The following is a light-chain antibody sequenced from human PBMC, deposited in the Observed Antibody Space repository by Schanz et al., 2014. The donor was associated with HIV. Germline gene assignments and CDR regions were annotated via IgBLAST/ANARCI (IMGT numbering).Light chain of an antibody. CDR1: TGAVTSGYY. Sequence: QTVVTQEPSLTVSPGGTVTLTCASSTGAVTSGYYPNWFQQKPGQAPRALIYSTVNKHSWTPARFSGSLLGANAALTLSGVQPEDEADYFCQSSDSDIPAVFGGGTKLTVL. CDR2: STV. V-gene: IGLV7-43*01. CDR3: QSSDSDIPAV. J-gene: IGLJ2*01.